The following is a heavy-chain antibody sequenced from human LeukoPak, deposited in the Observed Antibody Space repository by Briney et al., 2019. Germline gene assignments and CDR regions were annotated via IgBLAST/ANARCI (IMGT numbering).Heavy chain of an antibody. V-gene: IGHV3-23*01. CDR1: GFIFNSYG. Sequence: GGSLRLSCAASGFIFNSYGMHWVRQAPGKGLEWVSAISGSGGSTYYADSVKGRFTISRDNSKNTLYLQMNSLRAEDTAVYYCARSVAGPFDYWGQGTLVSVSS. J-gene: IGHJ4*02. CDR3: ARSVAGPFDY. D-gene: IGHD6-19*01. CDR2: ISGSGGST.